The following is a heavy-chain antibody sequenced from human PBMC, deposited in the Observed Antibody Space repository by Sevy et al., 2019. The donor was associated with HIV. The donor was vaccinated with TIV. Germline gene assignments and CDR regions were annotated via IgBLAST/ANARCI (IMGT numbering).Heavy chain of an antibody. V-gene: IGHV3-23*01. J-gene: IGHJ4*02. CDR2: LSFGCGKI. CDR1: GFPFNIYS. Sequence: GGSLRLSCATSGFPFNIYSMSWVRQAPGKGLEWVSTLSFGCGKINYADSVKGRFTISRDNSENTLYLEMNGLRAEDTALYFCAREGCTKPLDYWGRGTLATVSS. D-gene: IGHD2-8*01. CDR3: AREGCTKPLDY.